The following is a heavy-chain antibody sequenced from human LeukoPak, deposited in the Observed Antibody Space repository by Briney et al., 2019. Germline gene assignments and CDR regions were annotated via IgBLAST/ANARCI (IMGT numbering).Heavy chain of an antibody. CDR1: GYTFSNYE. J-gene: IGHJ4*02. CDR2: MNPNSGNT. Sequence: ASVKPSCKASGYTFSNYEINWVRQATGQGLEWMGWMNPNSGNTGYAQKFRGRVTIPRDTSISTAYMELSSLRSEDTAVYYCARGYDFWSGHSSLFDYWGQGTLVTVPS. V-gene: IGHV1-8*03. D-gene: IGHD3-3*01. CDR3: ARGYDFWSGHSSLFDY.